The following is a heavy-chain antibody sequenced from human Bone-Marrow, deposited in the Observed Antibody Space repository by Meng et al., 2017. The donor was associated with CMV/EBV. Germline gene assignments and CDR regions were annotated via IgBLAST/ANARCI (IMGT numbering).Heavy chain of an antibody. CDR3: AGGYDFGSGQNN. CDR1: GGPISSYY. CDR2: IYYSGST. V-gene: IGHV4-59*01. J-gene: IGHJ4*02. D-gene: IGHD3-3*01. Sequence: SDTLSLTCTASGGPISSYYWSWIRQPPGKGLEWIGYIYYSGSTNYNPSLKSRVTISVDTSKNQFSLKLSSVTAADTAVYYCAGGYDFGSGQNNWGQGTLVTVSS.